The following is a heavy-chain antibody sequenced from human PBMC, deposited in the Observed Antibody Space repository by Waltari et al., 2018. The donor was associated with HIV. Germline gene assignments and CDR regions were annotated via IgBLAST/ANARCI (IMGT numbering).Heavy chain of an antibody. J-gene: IGHJ4*02. CDR1: GSTCINAW. D-gene: IGHD2-21*01. V-gene: IGHV3-15*01. Sequence: EVPLVESGCDVVKRGGTLRVSCAVSGSTCINAWLRWVRQAPGKGLEWLGRIKSKNDGGTIDYAAPVKDRFTILRDDSKHTLYLEMSSLKIEDTGIYYCVTDAVAVPLDTAYWGQGTLVTVSS. CDR3: VTDAVAVPLDTAY. CDR2: IKSKNDGGTI.